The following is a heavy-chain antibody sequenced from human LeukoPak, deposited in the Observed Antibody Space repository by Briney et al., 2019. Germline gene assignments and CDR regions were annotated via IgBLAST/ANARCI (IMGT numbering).Heavy chain of an antibody. CDR2: ISYDGSNK. V-gene: IGHV3-30-3*01. D-gene: IGHD3-22*01. J-gene: IGHJ4*02. CDR1: GFTFSSYA. Sequence: GGSLRLSCAASGFTFSSYAMHWVRQAPGKGLEWVAVISYDGSNKYYADSVKGRFTISRDNSKNTLYLQMNSLRAEDTAVYYCAREDSSDLHFDYWGQGTLVTVSP. CDR3: AREDSSDLHFDY.